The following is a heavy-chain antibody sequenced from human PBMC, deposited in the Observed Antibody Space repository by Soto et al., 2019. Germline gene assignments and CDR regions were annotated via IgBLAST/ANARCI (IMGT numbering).Heavy chain of an antibody. V-gene: IGHV1-18*01. J-gene: IGHJ3*02. CDR3: ARDLGVDDYIWGSYRSDAFDI. CDR1: GYTFTSYG. Sequence: ASVKVSCKASGYTFTSYGISWVRQAPGQGLEWMGWISAYNGNTNYAQKLQGRVTMTTDTSTSTAYMELRSLRSDDTAVYYCARDLGVDDYIWGSYRSDAFDIWGQGTMVTVSS. CDR2: ISAYNGNT. D-gene: IGHD3-16*02.